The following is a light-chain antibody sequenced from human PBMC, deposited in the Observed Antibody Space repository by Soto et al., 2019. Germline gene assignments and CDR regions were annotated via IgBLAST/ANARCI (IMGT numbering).Light chain of an antibody. CDR2: SAS. J-gene: IGKJ1*01. CDR1: QLVSGES. CDR3: QQYSSLPRT. V-gene: IGKV3-20*01. Sequence: VVMSQSPATLSVSAGEGATLSCRTSQLVSGESLAWYHQRPGQAPRVLIHSASSRATGIPDRFTGSGSGTDFTLTITRLEPEHFGVYYCQQYSSLPRTFGQGTKVDIK.